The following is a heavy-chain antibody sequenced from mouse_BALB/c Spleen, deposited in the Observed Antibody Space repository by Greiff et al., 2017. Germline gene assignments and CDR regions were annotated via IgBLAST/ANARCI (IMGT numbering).Heavy chain of an antibody. J-gene: IGHJ2*01. CDR1: GYSITSDYA. CDR2: ISYSGST. V-gene: IGHV3-2*02. CDR3: ASGARVSFDY. D-gene: IGHD3-1*01. Sequence: DVQLQESGPGLVKPSQSLSLTCTVTGYSITSDYAWNWIRQFPGNKLEWMGYISYSGSTSYNPSLKSRISITRDTSKNQFFLQLNSVTTEDTATYYCASGARVSFDYWGQGTTLTVSS.